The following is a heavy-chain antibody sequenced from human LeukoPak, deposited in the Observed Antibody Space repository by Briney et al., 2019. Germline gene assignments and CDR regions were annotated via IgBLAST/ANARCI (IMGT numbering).Heavy chain of an antibody. CDR2: IKQDGSEQ. Sequence: GGALRLSCAASGFTFSSYWMSWVRQAPGKELDWVANIKQDGSEQYYVDSVKGRFTISRDNAKNSLYLQITSLRAEDTAVYYCARDLVITFGGHDYWGQGTLVTVSS. CDR3: ARDLVITFGGHDY. D-gene: IGHD3-16*01. CDR1: GFTFSSYW. J-gene: IGHJ4*02. V-gene: IGHV3-7*01.